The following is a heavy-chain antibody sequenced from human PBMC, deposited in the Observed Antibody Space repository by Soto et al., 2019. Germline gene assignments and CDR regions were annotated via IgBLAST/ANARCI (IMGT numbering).Heavy chain of an antibody. CDR1: GYTFTGYY. V-gene: IGHV1-2*02. Sequence: QVQLVQSGAEVKKPGASVKVSCKASGYTFTGYYMHWVRQAPGQGLEWMGWINPNSGGTNYAQKLQGRVTMTRDTSISTAYMELSRLRSDDTAVYYCARGTYSSSSNFDYWGQGTLVTVSS. D-gene: IGHD6-6*01. CDR2: INPNSGGT. CDR3: ARGTYSSSSNFDY. J-gene: IGHJ4*02.